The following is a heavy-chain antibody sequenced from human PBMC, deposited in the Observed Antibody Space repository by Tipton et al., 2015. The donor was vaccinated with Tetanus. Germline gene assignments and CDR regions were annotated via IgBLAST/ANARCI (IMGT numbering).Heavy chain of an antibody. CDR2: ITAGNGNV. J-gene: IGHJ4*02. CDR1: GYILTTYT. D-gene: IGHD3-10*01. CDR3: ARDYFGSGSYYFFDH. Sequence: QLVQSGAEVKKPGASVKVSCKASGYILTTYTTHWVRQAPGQRPEWVGWITAGNGNVAYSQNFQGRVTITRDTSATTVYMELSSLRSEDTAVYYCARDYFGSGSYYFFDHWGQGTLVTVSS. V-gene: IGHV1-3*01.